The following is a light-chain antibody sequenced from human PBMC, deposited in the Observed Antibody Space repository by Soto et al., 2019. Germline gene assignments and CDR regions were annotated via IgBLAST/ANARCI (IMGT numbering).Light chain of an antibody. CDR3: QQYGSSPRT. Sequence: EMVLTQSAGTLSLSPGERATLSCRASQSVSSSYLAWYQQKPGQAPRLLIYGASSRDTGIPDRFSGSGSGTDFTLTISRLEPEDFAVYYCQQYGSSPRTFGQGTKVDIK. V-gene: IGKV3-20*01. CDR1: QSVSSSY. J-gene: IGKJ1*01. CDR2: GAS.